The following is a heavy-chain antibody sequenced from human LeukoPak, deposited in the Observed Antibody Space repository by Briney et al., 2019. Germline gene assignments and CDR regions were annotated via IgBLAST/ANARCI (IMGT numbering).Heavy chain of an antibody. V-gene: IGHV4-34*01. Sequence: SETLSLTCAVYGGSFSGYYWSWIRQPPGKGLEWIGEINHSGSTNYNPSLKSRVTIPVDTSKNQFSLKLSSVTAADTAVYYCASAMVRGVTHDYWGQGTLVTVSS. CDR1: GGSFSGYY. J-gene: IGHJ4*02. CDR2: INHSGST. D-gene: IGHD3-10*01. CDR3: ASAMVRGVTHDY.